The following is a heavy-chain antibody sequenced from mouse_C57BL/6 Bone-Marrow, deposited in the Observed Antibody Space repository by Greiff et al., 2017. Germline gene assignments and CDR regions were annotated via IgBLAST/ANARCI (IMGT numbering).Heavy chain of an antibody. V-gene: IGHV2-2*01. Sequence: VKLKQSGPGLVQPSQSLSITCTVSGFSLTSYGVHWVRQSPGKGLEWLGVIWSGGSTDSNAAFISRLSISKDNSKSQVFFKMNSLQADDTAIYYCARNKGTGDFDYWGQGTTLTVSS. J-gene: IGHJ2*01. CDR1: GFSLTSYG. CDR2: IWSGGST. CDR3: ARNKGTGDFDY. D-gene: IGHD4-1*01.